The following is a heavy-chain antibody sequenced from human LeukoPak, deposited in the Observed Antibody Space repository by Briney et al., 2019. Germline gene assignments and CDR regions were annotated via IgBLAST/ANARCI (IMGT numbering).Heavy chain of an antibody. CDR1: GFTFDDYT. J-gene: IGHJ4*02. CDR3: TKGGYSDATKKIDD. V-gene: IGHV3-43*01. CDR2: ISWNGGSI. Sequence: GGSLRLSCAASGFTFDDYTMHWVRQAPGKGLEWVSVISWNGGSIYYADSVKGRFTISRDNSKNSLYLQMNSLRAEDTALYYFTKGGYSDATKKIDDWGQESQVTVSP. D-gene: IGHD5-18*01.